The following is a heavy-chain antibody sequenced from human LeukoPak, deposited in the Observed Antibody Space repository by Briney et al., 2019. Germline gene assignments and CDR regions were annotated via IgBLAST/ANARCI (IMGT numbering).Heavy chain of an antibody. CDR2: SKEDGSEK. CDR1: GFTFSNYW. CDR3: ARDSSGYQ. D-gene: IGHD3-22*01. Sequence: GGALRLSCAAAGFTFSNYWMSWVRRAPGKGVEWVDNSKEDGSEKYYGDSVTGRCTISRDNAKNSLYLQMNSLRAEDTAVYYCARDSSGYQWGQGTLVTVSS. J-gene: IGHJ4*02. V-gene: IGHV3-7*01.